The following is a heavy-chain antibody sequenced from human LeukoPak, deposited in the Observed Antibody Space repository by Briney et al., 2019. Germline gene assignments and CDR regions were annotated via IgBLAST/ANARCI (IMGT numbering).Heavy chain of an antibody. CDR1: GYTFISYG. CDR3: ARDRAAAGTEDWFDP. V-gene: IGHV1-18*01. Sequence: ASVKVSCKASGYTFISYGISWVRQAPGQGLEWMGWISAYNGNTNYAQKLQGRVTMTTDTSTSTAYMELRSLRSDDTVVYYCARDRAAAGTEDWFDPWGQGTLVTVSS. J-gene: IGHJ5*02. CDR2: ISAYNGNT. D-gene: IGHD6-13*01.